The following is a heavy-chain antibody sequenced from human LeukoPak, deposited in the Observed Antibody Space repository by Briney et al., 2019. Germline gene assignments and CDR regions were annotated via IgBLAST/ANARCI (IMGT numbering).Heavy chain of an antibody. CDR3: ARSAIHCGMDV. D-gene: IGHD2-2*01. CDR2: ISSSSGYI. J-gene: IGHJ6*02. V-gene: IGHV3-21*01. Sequence: PGGSLRLSCAASGFTFNSYTMNWVRQAPGKGLEWVSSISSSSGYIYYADSVKGRFTISRDNTKNSLYLQMNSLRVEDTAVYYCARSAIHCGMDVWGQGTTVTVSS. CDR1: GFTFNSYT.